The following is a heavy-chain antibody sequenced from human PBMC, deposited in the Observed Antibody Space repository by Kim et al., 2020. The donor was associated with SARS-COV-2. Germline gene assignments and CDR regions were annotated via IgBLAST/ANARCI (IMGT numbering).Heavy chain of an antibody. CDR1: GGTFSSYA. CDR2: IIPIFGTA. Sequence: SVKVSCKASGGTFSSYAISWVRQAPGQGLEWMGGIIPIFGTANYAQKFQGRVTITADESTSTAYMELSSLRSEDTAVYYCARSRTEWELQPYYFDYWGQGTLVTVSS. D-gene: IGHD1-26*01. J-gene: IGHJ4*02. CDR3: ARSRTEWELQPYYFDY. V-gene: IGHV1-69*13.